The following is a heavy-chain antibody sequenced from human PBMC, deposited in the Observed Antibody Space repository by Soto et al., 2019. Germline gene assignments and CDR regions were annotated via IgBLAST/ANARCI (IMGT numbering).Heavy chain of an antibody. Sequence: GGSLRLSCAASGFTFSNFEMNWVRQAPGKGLEWVSYISSGGNTMYYADSVKGRFTISRDNAKNSLYLEMNSLRAEDTAVYYCVREFVRDFHNWFDLWGQGTLVTVPQ. CDR2: ISSGGNTM. J-gene: IGHJ5*02. CDR3: VREFVRDFHNWFDL. D-gene: IGHD2-21*02. CDR1: GFTFSNFE. V-gene: IGHV3-48*03.